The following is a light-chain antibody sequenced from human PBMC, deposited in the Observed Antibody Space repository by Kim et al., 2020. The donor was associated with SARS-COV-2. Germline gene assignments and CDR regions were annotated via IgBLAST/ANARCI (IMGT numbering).Light chain of an antibody. CDR2: EDN. CDR1: SGSIASNY. V-gene: IGLV6-57*01. Sequence: GKPVTTSCTRSSGSIASNYVQWYQQRPGSSPTTVIYEDNQRPSGVPDRFSGSIDSSSNSASLTISGLKTEDEADYYCQSYDSSIRVFGGGTQLTVL. J-gene: IGLJ3*02. CDR3: QSYDSSIRV.